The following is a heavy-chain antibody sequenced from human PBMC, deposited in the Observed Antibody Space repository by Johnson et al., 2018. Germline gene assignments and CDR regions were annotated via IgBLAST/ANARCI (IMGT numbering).Heavy chain of an antibody. CDR3: ASLYSGNSRQFDY. CDR1: GGTFSSYT. J-gene: IGHJ4*02. Sequence: QVQLVQSGAEVKKPGSSVKVSCKASGGTFSSYTISWVRQAPGQGLEWMGRIIPILGIANYAQKFQGRVTITADKSTSTAYMELRSLRSEDTAVYYCASLYSGNSRQFDYWGQGTLVTVSS. D-gene: IGHD1-26*01. V-gene: IGHV1-69*02. CDR2: IIPILGIA.